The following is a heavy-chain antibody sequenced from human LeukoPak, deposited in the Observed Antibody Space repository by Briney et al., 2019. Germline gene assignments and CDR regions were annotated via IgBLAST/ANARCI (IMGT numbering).Heavy chain of an antibody. J-gene: IGHJ4*02. CDR3: ARSGPHYHDGSTYDY. Sequence: PGGSLRLSCSASGFTFGDYGLTWVRQAPGKGLEWIGFIRIQGYGGTTEYAASVKGRFTVSRDDFKSIAYLQTNSLKTEDTAVYYCARSGPHYHDGSTYDYWGQGALVTVSS. V-gene: IGHV3-49*04. D-gene: IGHD3-22*01. CDR2: IRIQGYGGTT. CDR1: GFTFGDYG.